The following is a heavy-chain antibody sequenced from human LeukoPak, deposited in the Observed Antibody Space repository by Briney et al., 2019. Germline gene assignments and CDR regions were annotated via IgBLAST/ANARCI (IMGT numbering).Heavy chain of an antibody. D-gene: IGHD2-21*01. J-gene: IGHJ4*02. CDR3: ARGAYCGGDCPLPNSLY. CDR2: INIDGSST. Sequence: GGSLTLSCAASGFTFSSYWMHSVRQAPGKGLVWVSRINIDGSSTTYAHSVKDRFTISRDNAKNPLHLHINSLRPEDTAVYSCARGAYCGGDCPLPNSLYWGQGTLVTVSS. CDR1: GFTFSSYW. V-gene: IGHV3-74*01.